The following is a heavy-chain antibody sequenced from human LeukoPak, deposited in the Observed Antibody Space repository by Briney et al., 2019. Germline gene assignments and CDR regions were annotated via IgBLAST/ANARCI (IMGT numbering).Heavy chain of an antibody. CDR3: AKDSVSSSWYVYYYYMDV. D-gene: IGHD6-13*01. J-gene: IGHJ6*03. CDR2: ISGSGGST. CDR1: GFTFSSYS. Sequence: PGGSLRLSCAASGFTFSSYSMNWVRQAPGKGLEWVSAISGSGGSTYYADSVKGRFTISRDNSKNTLYLQMNSLRAEDTAVYYCAKDSVSSSWYVYYYYMDVWGKGTTVTVSS. V-gene: IGHV3-23*01.